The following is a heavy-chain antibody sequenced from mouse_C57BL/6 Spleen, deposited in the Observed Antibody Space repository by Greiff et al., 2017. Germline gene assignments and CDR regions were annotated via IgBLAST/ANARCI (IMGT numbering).Heavy chain of an antibody. CDR1: GFNIKDDY. V-gene: IGHV14-4*01. CDR3: THYYGSSPRFAY. J-gene: IGHJ3*01. Sequence: EVQLQQSGAELVRPGASVKLSCTASGFNIKDDYMHWVKQRPEQGLEWIGWIDPENGDTEYASKFQGKATITADTSSNTAYRQLSSLTSEDTAVYYCTHYYGSSPRFAYWGQGTLVTVSA. CDR2: IDPENGDT. D-gene: IGHD1-1*01.